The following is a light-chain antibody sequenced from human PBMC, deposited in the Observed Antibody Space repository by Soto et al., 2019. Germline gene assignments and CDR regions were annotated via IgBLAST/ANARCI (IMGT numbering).Light chain of an antibody. CDR3: QQYYNTPLT. CDR2: WAS. V-gene: IGKV4-1*01. CDR1: QSVLYDSNNKNY. J-gene: IGKJ4*01. Sequence: DIVMTQSPDSLAVSLGERATINCKSSQSVLYDSNNKNYLAWYQQKPGQPPTLLIYWASTLDSGVPDRFSGSGSVADFTLTISSLQAEDAAVYYCQQYYNTPLTFGVVTKVDIK.